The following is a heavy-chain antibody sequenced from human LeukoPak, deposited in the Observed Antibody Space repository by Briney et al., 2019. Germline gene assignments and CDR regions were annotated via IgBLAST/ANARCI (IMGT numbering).Heavy chain of an antibody. Sequence: NAGGSLRLSCAASGFTFSSYSMNWVRQAPGKGLEWVSSISSSSSYIYYADSVKGRFTISRDNAKNTLYLQMNSLRAEDTAVYYCARGGITMVRGVGYYYYMDVWGKGTTVTVSS. J-gene: IGHJ6*03. CDR2: ISSSSSYI. CDR1: GFTFSSYS. CDR3: ARGGITMVRGVGYYYYMDV. V-gene: IGHV3-21*01. D-gene: IGHD3-10*01.